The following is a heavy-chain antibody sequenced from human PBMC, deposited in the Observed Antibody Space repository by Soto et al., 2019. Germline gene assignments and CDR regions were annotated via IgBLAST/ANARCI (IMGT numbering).Heavy chain of an antibody. Sequence: ASVKVSCKASGYIFTEYDIHWVRQAPGQGLEFMGWINTNNGGAGSAQQFQGRVTVTRDTSINTVYLELSNLRSDDTAVYFCAKERGSNSLHPSYNWFDTSGQGTLVTVSS. CDR3: AKERGSNSLHPSYNWFDT. CDR2: INTNNGGA. CDR1: GYIFTEYD. D-gene: IGHD6-13*01. V-gene: IGHV1-2*02. J-gene: IGHJ5*02.